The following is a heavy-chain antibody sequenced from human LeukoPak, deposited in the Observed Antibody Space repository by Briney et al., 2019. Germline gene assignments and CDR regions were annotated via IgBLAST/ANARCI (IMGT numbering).Heavy chain of an antibody. Sequence: SETLSLTCIVSGASVSSGDHHWSWIRQAPGKGLEWIGHNMNTYYNPSLKSRVTISIDTSKNQFSLMLSTVTAADTAVYYCARDGRTYGLDVWGLGATVTVSS. V-gene: IGHV4-61*08. CDR3: ARDGRTYGLDV. CDR2: NMNT. CDR1: GASVSSGDHH. J-gene: IGHJ6*02.